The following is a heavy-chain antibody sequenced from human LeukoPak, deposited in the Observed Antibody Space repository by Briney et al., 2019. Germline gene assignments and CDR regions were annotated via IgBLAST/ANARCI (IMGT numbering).Heavy chain of an antibody. Sequence: KPSETLSLTCAAYGGSFSGYYWSWIRQPPGKGLEWIGEINHSGSTNYNPSLKSRVTISVDTSKNQFSLKLSAVTAADTAVYYCARGRITMVRGVIIWSLIREYYFDYWGQGTLVTVSS. J-gene: IGHJ4*02. CDR2: INHSGST. CDR3: ARGRITMVRGVIIWSLIREYYFDY. V-gene: IGHV4-34*01. CDR1: GGSFSGYY. D-gene: IGHD3-10*01.